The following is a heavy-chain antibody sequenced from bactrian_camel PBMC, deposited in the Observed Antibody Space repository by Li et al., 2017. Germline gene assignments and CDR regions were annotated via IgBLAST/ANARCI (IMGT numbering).Heavy chain of an antibody. D-gene: IGHD7*01. CDR3: AAQSPFPCWPPQTGRY. Sequence: QLVESGGGLVQPGGSVRLSCVVSGFTFSVYWMYWVRQAPGKGLEWVSTIGSGGGTTYYADSVKGRTTISRANAKNTVALQMSSLKPEDTAMYYCAAQSPFPCWPPQTGRYRGQGTQVTVS. J-gene: IGHJ4*01. CDR2: IGSGGGTT. V-gene: IGHV3S25*01. CDR1: GFTFSVYW.